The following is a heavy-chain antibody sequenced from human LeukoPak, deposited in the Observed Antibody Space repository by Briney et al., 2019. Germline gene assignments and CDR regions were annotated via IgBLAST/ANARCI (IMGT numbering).Heavy chain of an antibody. CDR3: AINRRGYSGYDYWNY. J-gene: IGHJ4*02. CDR1: GGSISSYY. V-gene: IGHV4-59*12. D-gene: IGHD5-12*01. Sequence: SETLSLTCTVSGGSISSYYWSWIRQPPGKGLEWIGYIYYSGSTNYNPSLKSRVTISVDTSKNQFSLKLSSVTAADTAVYYCAINRRGYSGYDYWNYWGQGTLVTVSS. CDR2: IYYSGST.